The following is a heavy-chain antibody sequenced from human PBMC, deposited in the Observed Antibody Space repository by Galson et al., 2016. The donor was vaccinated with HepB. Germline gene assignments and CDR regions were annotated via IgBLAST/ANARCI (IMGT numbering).Heavy chain of an antibody. Sequence: SLRLSCAASGFTVSSHYMGWVRQAPGKGREWVSIIYPCGETHYADPFKGRFTISRDNSKNTPSLHRNSLSAEGTAVYYCATDHGPGGLLYWGQGTLVIVSS. CDR2: IYPCGET. CDR1: GFTVSSHY. CDR3: ATDHGPGGLLY. J-gene: IGHJ4*02. D-gene: IGHD4-23*01. V-gene: IGHV3-53*01.